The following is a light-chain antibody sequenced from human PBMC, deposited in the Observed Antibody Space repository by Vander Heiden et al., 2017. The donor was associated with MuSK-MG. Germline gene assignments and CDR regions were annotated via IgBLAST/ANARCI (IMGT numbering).Light chain of an antibody. CDR2: AAS. CDR3: QQSYSTTWT. V-gene: IGKV1-39*01. CDR1: QSISSY. J-gene: IGKJ1*01. Sequence: DIQRCHSPSSLSASVGDRVTITCRASQSISSYLNWYQQKPGKAPKLLIYAASSLQSGVPSRFSGSGSGTDFTLTISSLQPEDFATYYCQQSYSTTWTFGQGTKVEIK.